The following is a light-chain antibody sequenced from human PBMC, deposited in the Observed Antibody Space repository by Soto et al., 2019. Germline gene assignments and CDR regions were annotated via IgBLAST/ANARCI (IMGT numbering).Light chain of an antibody. J-gene: IGLJ3*02. CDR1: SSDVGGYNY. CDR3: RSYTNRNTVV. Sequence: QSALTQPASVSGSPGQSITIFCTGTSSDVGGYNYVSLYQQRPGKPPKLMIYYVTNRPSGVSNRFSGSKSGSTASLTISGLQAEDGGYYYCRSYTNRNTVVFGGGTKLTVL. V-gene: IGLV2-14*03. CDR2: YVT.